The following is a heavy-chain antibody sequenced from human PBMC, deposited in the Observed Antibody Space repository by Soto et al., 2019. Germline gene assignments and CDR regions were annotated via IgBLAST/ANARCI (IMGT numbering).Heavy chain of an antibody. Sequence: KPSETLSLTCTVSGGSISSYYWSWIRQPPGKGLEWIGYIYYSGSTNYNPSLKSRVTISVDTSKNQSSLKLSSVTAADTAVYYCARAPYYYDSSGYYLDYWGQGTLVTVSS. CDR3: ARAPYYYDSSGYYLDY. CDR1: GGSISSYY. D-gene: IGHD3-22*01. V-gene: IGHV4-59*01. J-gene: IGHJ4*02. CDR2: IYYSGST.